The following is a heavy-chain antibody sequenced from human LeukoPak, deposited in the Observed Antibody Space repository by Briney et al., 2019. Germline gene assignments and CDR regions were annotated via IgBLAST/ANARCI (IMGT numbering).Heavy chain of an antibody. V-gene: IGHV3-53*01. CDR3: AKGVLMGDDAGLFDY. CDR1: GFTVSSNY. CDR2: IYSGGST. D-gene: IGHD3-16*01. J-gene: IGHJ4*02. Sequence: PGGSLRLSCAASGFTVSSNYMSWVRQAPGKGLEWVSVIYSGGSTYYADSVKGRFTISRDNSKKTLYLQMNSLRAEDTAVYYCAKGVLMGDDAGLFDYWGQGTLVTVSS.